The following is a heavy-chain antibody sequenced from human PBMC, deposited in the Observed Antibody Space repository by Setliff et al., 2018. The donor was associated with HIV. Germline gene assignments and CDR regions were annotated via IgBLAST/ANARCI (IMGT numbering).Heavy chain of an antibody. V-gene: IGHV4-34*01. CDR2: INHSANT. J-gene: IGHJ5*02. CDR3: ARSSLHCGGGSCYLTWFDP. D-gene: IGHD2-15*01. CDR1: GGSFSGYY. Sequence: SETLSLTCAVYGGSFSGYYWSWIRQPPGKGLEWIGEINHSANTNYSPSLKSRVTISVDTSKNQFSLKLNSVTAADTAVYYCARSSLHCGGGSCYLTWFDPWGQGTLVTVSS.